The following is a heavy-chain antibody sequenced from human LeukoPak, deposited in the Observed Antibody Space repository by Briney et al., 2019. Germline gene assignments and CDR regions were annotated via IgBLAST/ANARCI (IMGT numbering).Heavy chain of an antibody. J-gene: IGHJ6*03. CDR3: ARVSGYCSSTSCYTNYYYYYMDV. D-gene: IGHD2-2*02. Sequence: SETLSLTCTVSGGSISSGDYYWSWIRQPPGRGLECLGYIYYIGSTYYNPSLKSRVTISVDTSKNQFSLKLSSVTAADTAVYYCARVSGYCSSTSCYTNYYYYYMDVWGKGTTVTVSS. V-gene: IGHV4-30-4*08. CDR1: GGSISSGDYY. CDR2: IYYIGST.